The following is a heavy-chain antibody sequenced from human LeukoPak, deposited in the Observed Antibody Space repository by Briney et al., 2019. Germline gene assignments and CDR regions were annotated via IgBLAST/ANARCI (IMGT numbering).Heavy chain of an antibody. D-gene: IGHD3-22*01. V-gene: IGHV4-39*01. CDR3: ARGLDSSLRYFDY. J-gene: IGHJ4*01. CDR1: GGSISSSSYF. CDR2: IYYSGNT. Sequence: PSETLSLTCTVSGGSISSSSYFWGWIRQPPGKGLEWIGSIYYSGNTYYNPSLKSRVTISVDTSKNQFSLKLRSVTAADTAVYYCARGLDSSLRYFDYWGQGTLVTVSS.